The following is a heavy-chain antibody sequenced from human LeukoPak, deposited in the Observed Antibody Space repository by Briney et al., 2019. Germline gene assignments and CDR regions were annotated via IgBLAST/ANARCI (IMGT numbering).Heavy chain of an antibody. CDR2: IKQDGSEK. J-gene: IGHJ4*02. D-gene: IGHD3-16*01. CDR1: GFTFSWYW. Sequence: GGSLRLSCAGSGFTFSWYWMSWVRQAPGKGLEWLANIKQDGSEKFFADSVKGRSTISRDNTKKSMYLQMNSLRVEDTAVYYCARDTAWGLDYWGQGTLVTVSS. V-gene: IGHV3-7*01. CDR3: ARDTAWGLDY.